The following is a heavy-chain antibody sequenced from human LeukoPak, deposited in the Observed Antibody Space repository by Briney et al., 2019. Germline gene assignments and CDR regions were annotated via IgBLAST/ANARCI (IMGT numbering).Heavy chain of an antibody. Sequence: SQTLSLTCAISGDSVSSNTVTWNWIRQSPSRGLEWLGRTYYRSKWSNDYAVSEKSRIIINPDTSKNQFSLQLDSVTPEDTAVYYCVRVTGGVFDYWGPGTLVTVSS. J-gene: IGHJ4*02. CDR1: GDSVSSNTVT. V-gene: IGHV6-1*01. CDR3: VRVTGGVFDY. CDR2: TYYRSKWSN. D-gene: IGHD2-8*02.